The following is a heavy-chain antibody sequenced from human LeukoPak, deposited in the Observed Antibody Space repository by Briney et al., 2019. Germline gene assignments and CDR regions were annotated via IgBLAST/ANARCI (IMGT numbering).Heavy chain of an antibody. J-gene: IGHJ5*02. CDR1: GGSISSGDYY. CDR3: AREDGDYVYNWFDP. D-gene: IGHD4-17*01. V-gene: IGHV4-30-4*01. CDR2: IYYSGST. Sequence: PSETLSLTCTVSGGSISSGDYYWSWIRQPPGKGLEWIGYIYYSGSTYYNPSLKSRVTISVDTSKNQFSLKLSSVTAADTAVYYCAREDGDYVYNWFDPWGQGTLVTVSS.